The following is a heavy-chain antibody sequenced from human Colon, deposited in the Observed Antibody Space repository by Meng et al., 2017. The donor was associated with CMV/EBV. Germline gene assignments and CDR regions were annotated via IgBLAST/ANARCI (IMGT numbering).Heavy chain of an antibody. J-gene: IGHJ4*02. CDR3: ARRTTLSPHAYYFDY. CDR2: VSYSVDN. Sequence: GAAVSSGGSYWGWVRQPPGKILEWSGYVSYSVDNKYNPSLNSLVSMSLDTSTNQFSLKLSSVTAADTALYSCARRTTLSPHAYYFDYWGQGTLVTVSS. D-gene: IGHD4-11*01. CDR1: GAAVSSGGSY. V-gene: IGHV4-61*08.